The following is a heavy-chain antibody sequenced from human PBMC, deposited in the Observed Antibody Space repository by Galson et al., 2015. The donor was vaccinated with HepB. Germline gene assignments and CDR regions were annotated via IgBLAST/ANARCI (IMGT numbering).Heavy chain of an antibody. D-gene: IGHD2-15*01. V-gene: IGHV1-2*06. Sequence: GYTFTDYYVHWVRQAPGQGLEWMRRINPNRGGTNSAQKFQGRVTMTRDMSTRTVYLELSSLRSDDAAVYYCARDSGSGWFAYWGQGTLVTVSS. CDR2: INPNRGGT. CDR3: ARDSGSGWFAY. J-gene: IGHJ5*01. CDR1: GYTFTDYY.